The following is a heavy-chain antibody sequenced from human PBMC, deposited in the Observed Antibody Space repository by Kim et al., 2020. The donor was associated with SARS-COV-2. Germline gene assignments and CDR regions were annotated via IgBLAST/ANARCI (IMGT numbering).Heavy chain of an antibody. CDR2: IYHSGST. Sequence: SETLSLTCTVSGSSISSGYYWGWIRQPPGKGLEWIGSIYHSGSTYYNPSLKSRVTISVDTSKNQFSLKLSSVTAADTAVYYCARVFEYSSSWDAFDIWGQGTMVTVSS. CDR1: GSSISSGYY. D-gene: IGHD6-13*01. V-gene: IGHV4-38-2*02. J-gene: IGHJ3*02. CDR3: ARVFEYSSSWDAFDI.